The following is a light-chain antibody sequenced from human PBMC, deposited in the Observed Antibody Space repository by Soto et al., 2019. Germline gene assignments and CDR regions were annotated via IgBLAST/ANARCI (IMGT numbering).Light chain of an antibody. V-gene: IGKV1-27*01. Sequence: DIQMTQSPSSLSASVGDRVIITCRASQGISNHLAWYQQKPGKVPMLLIYAASTLQSGVPYRFSGSGSGTDFTLTISSLQPEDVATYYCQRYNSAPKTFGQGTKVEIK. CDR1: QGISNH. CDR2: AAS. CDR3: QRYNSAPKT. J-gene: IGKJ1*01.